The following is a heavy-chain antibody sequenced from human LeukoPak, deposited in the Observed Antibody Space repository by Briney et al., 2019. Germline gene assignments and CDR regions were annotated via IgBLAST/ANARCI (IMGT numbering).Heavy chain of an antibody. CDR2: IYYSGST. J-gene: IGHJ5*02. CDR3: ARARHCSSTSCYNFDP. CDR1: GGSIGSYY. D-gene: IGHD2-2*02. Sequence: PSETLSLTCTVSGGSIGSYYWSWIRQPPGKGLEWIGYIYYSGSTNYNPALKSRVTISVDTSKNQFSLKLSSVTAADTAVYYCARARHCSSTSCYNFDPWGQGTLVTVSS. V-gene: IGHV4-59*01.